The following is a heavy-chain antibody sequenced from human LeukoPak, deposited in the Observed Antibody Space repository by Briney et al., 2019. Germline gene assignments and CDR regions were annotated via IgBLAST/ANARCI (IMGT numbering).Heavy chain of an antibody. CDR3: AKSLWFGELGFDC. CDR1: GFTFSSYA. Sequence: GGSLRLSCAASGFTFSSYAMSWVRQAPGKGLEWVSAISGSGGRTYSADSVKGRFTISRDNSKNTVYLQMNSLRAEDTAVYYCAKSLWFGELGFDCWGQGTLVTVSS. V-gene: IGHV3-23*01. D-gene: IGHD3-10*01. J-gene: IGHJ4*02. CDR2: ISGSGGRT.